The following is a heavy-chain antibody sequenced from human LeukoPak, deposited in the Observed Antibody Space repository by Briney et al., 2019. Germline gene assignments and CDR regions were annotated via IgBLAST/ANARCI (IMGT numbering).Heavy chain of an antibody. CDR1: GFTFSSYS. Sequence: PGGSLRLSCAASGFTFSSYSMNWVRQAPGKGLEWVSSISSSSSYIYYADSVKGRFTISRDNAKNSLYLQINSLRAEDTAVYYCARDIPLVQWLDPRLHYYYYGMDVWGKGTTVTVSS. CDR2: ISSSSSYI. J-gene: IGHJ6*04. D-gene: IGHD6-19*01. CDR3: ARDIPLVQWLDPRLHYYYYGMDV. V-gene: IGHV3-21*01.